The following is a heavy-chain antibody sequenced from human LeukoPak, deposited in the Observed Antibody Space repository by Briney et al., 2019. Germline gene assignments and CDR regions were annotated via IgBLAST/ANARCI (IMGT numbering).Heavy chain of an antibody. CDR1: GYTFTDYY. Sequence: GASVKVSCKASGYTFTDYYMHWVRQAPGQGLEWMGGIIPIFGTANYAQKFQGRVTITADESTSTAYMELSSLRSEDTAVYYCARDGAGYYYDSSGYYRFDYWGQGTLVTVSS. CDR3: ARDGAGYYYDSSGYYRFDY. CDR2: IIPIFGTA. D-gene: IGHD3-22*01. J-gene: IGHJ4*02. V-gene: IGHV1-69*13.